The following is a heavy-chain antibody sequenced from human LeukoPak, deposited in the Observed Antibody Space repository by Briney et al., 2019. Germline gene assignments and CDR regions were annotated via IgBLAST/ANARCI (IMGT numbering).Heavy chain of an antibody. CDR2: IIPIFGTA. Sequence: GSSVKVSCKASGGTFSSYAISWVRQAPGQGLEWMGRIIPIFGTANYAQKFQGRVTITTDESTSTAYMELSSLRSEDTAVYYCARVQMATSYYFDYWGQGTLVTVSS. V-gene: IGHV1-69*05. CDR1: GGTFSSYA. D-gene: IGHD5-24*01. J-gene: IGHJ4*02. CDR3: ARVQMATSYYFDY.